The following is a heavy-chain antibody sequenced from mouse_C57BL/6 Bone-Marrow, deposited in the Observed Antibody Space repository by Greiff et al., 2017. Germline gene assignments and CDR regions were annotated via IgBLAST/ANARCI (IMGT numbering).Heavy chain of an antibody. CDR2: IDPANGNT. V-gene: IGHV14-3*01. CDR3: ARRVYFDY. J-gene: IGHJ2*01. CDR1: GFNFKNTY. Sequence: VQLKQSVAELVRPGASVKLSCTASGFNFKNTYMHWVKQRPEQGLEWIGRIDPANGNTKYAPKFQGKATITADTSSNTAYLQLSSLTSEDTAIYYCARRVYFDYWGQGTTLTVSS.